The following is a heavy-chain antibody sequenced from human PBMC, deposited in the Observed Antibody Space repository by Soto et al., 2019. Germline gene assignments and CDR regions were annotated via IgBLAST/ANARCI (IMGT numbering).Heavy chain of an antibody. D-gene: IGHD5-18*01. J-gene: IGHJ6*02. Sequence: PGESLKISCKGSGYSFTSYWIGWVRQMPGKGLEWMGIIYPGDSDTRYSPSFQGQVTISADKSISTAYLQWSSLKASDTAMYYCARGDTAMVGYYGMDVWGQGTTVTVSS. CDR2: IYPGDSDT. CDR1: GYSFTSYW. V-gene: IGHV5-51*01. CDR3: ARGDTAMVGYYGMDV.